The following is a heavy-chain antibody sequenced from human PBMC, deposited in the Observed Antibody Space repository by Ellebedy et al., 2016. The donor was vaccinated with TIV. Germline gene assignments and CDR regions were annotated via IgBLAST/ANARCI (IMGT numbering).Heavy chain of an antibody. D-gene: IGHD3-10*01. J-gene: IGHJ4*02. CDR3: AKGRGGGSDTSAPRYYFDY. V-gene: IGHV3-23*01. Sequence: GESLKISCVASGFTFSSYAMSWVRPAPGKGLEWVSTISSTGSRTYYADSVEGRFIITRDNSKKTLYLQMNSLRAEDTAVYYCAKGRGGGSDTSAPRYYFDYWGLGTLVTVSS. CDR2: ISSTGSRT. CDR1: GFTFSSYA.